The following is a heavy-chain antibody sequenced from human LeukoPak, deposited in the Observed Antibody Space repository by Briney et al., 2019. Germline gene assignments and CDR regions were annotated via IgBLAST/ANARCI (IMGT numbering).Heavy chain of an antibody. J-gene: IGHJ4*02. CDR2: ISGSGGST. D-gene: IGHD3-9*01. V-gene: IGHV3-23*01. Sequence: GGSLRLSCAASGFTFSSYAMSWVRQAPGKGLEWVSAISGSGGSTYYADSVKGRFTISRDNSKNTLYLQMNSLRAEDTAVYYCARSDILTGYYFDYWGQGTLVTVSS. CDR1: GFTFSSYA. CDR3: ARSDILTGYYFDY.